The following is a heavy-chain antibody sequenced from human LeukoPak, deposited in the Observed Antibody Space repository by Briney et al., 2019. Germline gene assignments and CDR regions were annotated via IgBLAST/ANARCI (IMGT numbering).Heavy chain of an antibody. CDR2: ISSGRNTI. CDR3: ARDGSNYALDY. J-gene: IGHJ4*02. D-gene: IGHD1-26*01. CDR1: GFTFSSYS. Sequence: PGGSLRLSCAASGFTFSSYSMNWVRQAPGKGLEWVSYISSGRNTIHYADSVKGRFTISRDNVKNSLYLQMNSLRAEDTAVYYCARDGSNYALDYWDQATLVTVSS. V-gene: IGHV3-48*01.